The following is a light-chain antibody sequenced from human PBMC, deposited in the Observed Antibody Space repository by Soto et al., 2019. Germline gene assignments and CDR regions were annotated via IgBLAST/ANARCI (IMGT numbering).Light chain of an antibody. CDR3: QQYDDWPPDT. J-gene: IGKJ2*01. Sequence: EVVLTQSPATLSVSPGDRATLSCRASQSVSRNFAWYQQKPGQAPRLLIYGASTRATGVPARFSGSGSATEFTLSISSLQSEDVAVYYCQQYDDWPPDTFGQGTKLEI. V-gene: IGKV3-15*01. CDR1: QSVSRN. CDR2: GAS.